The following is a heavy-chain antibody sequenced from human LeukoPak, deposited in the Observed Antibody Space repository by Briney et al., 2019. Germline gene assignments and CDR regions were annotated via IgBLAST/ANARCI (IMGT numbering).Heavy chain of an antibody. CDR1: GGSISSYY. CDR3: ARDEPSDDSSGLDYYYGMDV. Sequence: SETLSLTCTVSGGSISSYYWSWIRQPPGKGLEWIGYIYYSGSTHYNPSLKSRVTISVDTSKNQFSLKLSSVTAADTAVYYCARDEPSDDSSGLDYYYGMDVWGQGTTVTVSS. V-gene: IGHV4-59*01. CDR2: IYYSGST. D-gene: IGHD3-22*01. J-gene: IGHJ6*02.